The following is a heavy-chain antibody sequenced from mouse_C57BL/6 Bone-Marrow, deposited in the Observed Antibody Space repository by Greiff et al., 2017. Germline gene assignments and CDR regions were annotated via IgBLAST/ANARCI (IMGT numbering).Heavy chain of an antibody. V-gene: IGHV1-64*01. CDR2: IHPNSGST. Sequence: QVQLQQPGAELVKPGASVKLSCKASGYTFTSYWMHWVKQRPGQGLEWIGMIHPNSGSTNYNEKFKSKATLTVDKSSSTAYMQLSSLTSEDSAVXYCSYDYDGAMDYWGQGTSVTVSS. CDR3: SYDYDGAMDY. CDR1: GYTFTSYW. J-gene: IGHJ4*01. D-gene: IGHD2-4*01.